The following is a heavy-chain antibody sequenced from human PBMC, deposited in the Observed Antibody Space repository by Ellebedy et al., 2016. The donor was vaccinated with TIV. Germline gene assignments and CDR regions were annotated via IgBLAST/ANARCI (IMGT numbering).Heavy chain of an antibody. J-gene: IGHJ4*02. CDR2: ISGSGGST. Sequence: GESLKISXAASGFTFSSYAMSWVRQAPGKGLEWVSAISGSGGSTYYADSVKGRFTISRDNSKNTLYLQMNSLRAEDTAVYYCAKEGGILTGYYYFDYWGQGTLVTVSS. V-gene: IGHV3-23*01. D-gene: IGHD3-9*01. CDR3: AKEGGILTGYYYFDY. CDR1: GFTFSSYA.